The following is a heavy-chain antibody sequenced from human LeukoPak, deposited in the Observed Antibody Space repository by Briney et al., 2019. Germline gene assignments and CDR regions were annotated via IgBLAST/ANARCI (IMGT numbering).Heavy chain of an antibody. CDR2: IYQSETA. V-gene: IGHV4-38-2*02. Sequence: SETLSLTCTVSGYSISSGYFWGWMRQPPGKGLEWIGSIYQSETAHYNPSLKSRVTISVDTSKNQFSLKLSSVTAADTAVYYCARATNYYDSSGYRIGTPLDYWGQGTLVTVSS. CDR1: GYSISSGYF. D-gene: IGHD3-22*01. CDR3: ARATNYYDSSGYRIGTPLDY. J-gene: IGHJ4*02.